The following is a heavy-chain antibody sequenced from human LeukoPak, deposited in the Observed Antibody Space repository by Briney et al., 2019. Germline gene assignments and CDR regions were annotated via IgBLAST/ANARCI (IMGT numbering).Heavy chain of an antibody. CDR1: GFTFSSYS. V-gene: IGHV3-23*01. J-gene: IGHJ4*02. CDR3: AKDRHGIVGATPFDH. D-gene: IGHD1-26*01. Sequence: GGSLRLSCAASGFTFSSYSMNWVRQAPGKGLEWVSSINDSGDNINYADSVKGRFSISRDNFKSTLYLQMNSLRPEDTAVYYCAKDRHGIVGATPFDHWGQGTLVIVSS. CDR2: INDSGDNI.